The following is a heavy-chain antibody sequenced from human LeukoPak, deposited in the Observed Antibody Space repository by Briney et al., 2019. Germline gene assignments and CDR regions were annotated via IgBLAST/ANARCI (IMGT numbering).Heavy chain of an antibody. J-gene: IGHJ3*02. Sequence: KPGGSLRLSCAASGFTFTGYSINWVRQAPGKGLEWVSSISSTSSYIFYADSVKGQFTISRDNAKNSLYLQMNSLRAEDTAVYYCAREPTVTTRAFDIWGQGTMVTVSS. V-gene: IGHV3-21*01. D-gene: IGHD4-17*01. CDR1: GFTFTGYS. CDR3: AREPTVTTRAFDI. CDR2: ISSTSSYI.